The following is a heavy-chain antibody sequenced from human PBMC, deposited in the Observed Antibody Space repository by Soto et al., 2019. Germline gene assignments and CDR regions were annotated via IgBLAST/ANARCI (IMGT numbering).Heavy chain of an antibody. D-gene: IGHD3-10*01. CDR1: GGSIDGRN. V-gene: IGHV4-59*08. CDR2: VYYDGGS. Sequence: QVQLQESGPGLVKPSETLSLTCTVSGGSIDGRNCAWIRQPPGKGLEWLGYVYYDGGSSYNPSVKRXLTXSMDTSKGQFSLQLRSVTAADTAVYYCVRQGIGNLHGLVDVWGRGTTVTVSS. CDR3: VRQGIGNLHGLVDV. J-gene: IGHJ6*02.